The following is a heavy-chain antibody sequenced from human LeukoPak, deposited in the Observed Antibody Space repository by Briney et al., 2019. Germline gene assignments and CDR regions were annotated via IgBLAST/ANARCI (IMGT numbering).Heavy chain of an antibody. CDR2: IYYSGST. CDR3: AGDVTESGLLWFGELSSWFDP. CDR1: GGSISSYY. D-gene: IGHD3-10*01. J-gene: IGHJ5*02. V-gene: IGHV4-59*05. Sequence: PSETLSLTCTVSGGSISSYYWSWIRQPPGKGLEWIGSIYYSGSTYYNPSLKSRVTISVDTSKNQFSLKLSSVTAADTAVYYCAGDVTESGLLWFGELSSWFDPWGQGTLVTVSS.